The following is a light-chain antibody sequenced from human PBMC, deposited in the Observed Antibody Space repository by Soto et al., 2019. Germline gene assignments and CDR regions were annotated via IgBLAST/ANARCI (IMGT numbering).Light chain of an antibody. V-gene: IGKV3-20*01. CDR3: QEHETAHPWT. Sequence: EVVLTQSPGALSLSPGEGVTLSCRARQSIRGTALAWYRQKRGQAPRLLMYGRSSRADGIPARFSGRGTGTTGTSTTGRREAEDDAVKYCQEHETAHPWTFGQGTKLEIK. J-gene: IGKJ1*01. CDR2: GRS. CDR1: QSIRGTA.